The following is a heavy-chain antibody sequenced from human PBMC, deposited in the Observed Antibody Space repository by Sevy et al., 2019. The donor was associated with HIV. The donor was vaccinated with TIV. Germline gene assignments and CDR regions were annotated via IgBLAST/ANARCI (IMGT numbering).Heavy chain of an antibody. CDR3: ARALAAAASS. Sequence: GGCLRLSCAASGFTFSAYWMHWVRQAPGKGLEWVANINQGGSEKYYVDSVKGRFTISRDNAKNSLFLQMNSLRAEATAVYYCARALAAAASSWGQGALVTVSS. D-gene: IGHD6-13*01. CDR2: INQGGSEK. V-gene: IGHV3-7*01. CDR1: GFTFSAYW. J-gene: IGHJ5*02.